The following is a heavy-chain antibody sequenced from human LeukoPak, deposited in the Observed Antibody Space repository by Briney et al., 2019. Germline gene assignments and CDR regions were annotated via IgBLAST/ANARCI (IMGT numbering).Heavy chain of an antibody. J-gene: IGHJ4*02. D-gene: IGHD3-10*01. V-gene: IGHV4-39*01. CDR1: GGSISSSSYY. CDR2: IYYSGST. Sequence: PSENLSLNCTVSGGSISSSSYYWGWIRQPPGKGLEWIGSIYYSGSTYYNPSLKSRVTISVDTSKNQFSLKLSSVTAADTAVYYCARPAQSFSDYHGSGFFDYWGQGTLVTVSS. CDR3: ARPAQSFSDYHGSGFFDY.